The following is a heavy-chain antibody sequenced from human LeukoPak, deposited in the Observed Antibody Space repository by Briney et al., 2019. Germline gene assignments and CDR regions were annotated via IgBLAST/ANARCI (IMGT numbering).Heavy chain of an antibody. D-gene: IGHD6-13*01. J-gene: IGHJ5*02. Sequence: SETLSLTCAVYGGSFSGYYWSWIPQPPGKGLEWIGEINHSGSTNYNPSLKSRVTISVDTSKNQFSLKLSSVTAADTAVYYCARGLRYSSSRNWFDPWGQGTLVTVSS. CDR1: GGSFSGYY. V-gene: IGHV4-34*01. CDR2: INHSGST. CDR3: ARGLRYSSSRNWFDP.